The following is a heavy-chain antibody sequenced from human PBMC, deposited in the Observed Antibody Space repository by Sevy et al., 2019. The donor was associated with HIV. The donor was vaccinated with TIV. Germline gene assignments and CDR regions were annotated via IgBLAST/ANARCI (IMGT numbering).Heavy chain of an antibody. D-gene: IGHD6-6*01. Sequence: GGSLRLSCAASGFTFSSYGMHWVRQAPGKGLEWVAFIRYDGSNKYYADSVKGRFTISRDNSKNTLYLQMNSLRAEDTAVFYCAKDGSTSLRARYYYGMDVWGQGTTVTVSS. CDR1: GFTFSSYG. V-gene: IGHV3-30*02. CDR2: IRYDGSNK. J-gene: IGHJ6*02. CDR3: AKDGSTSLRARYYYGMDV.